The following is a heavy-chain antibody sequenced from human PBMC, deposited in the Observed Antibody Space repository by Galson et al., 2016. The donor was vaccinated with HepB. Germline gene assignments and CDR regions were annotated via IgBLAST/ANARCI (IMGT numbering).Heavy chain of an antibody. J-gene: IGHJ5*02. CDR1: GGSISRSVTHH. D-gene: IGHD2-15*01. V-gene: IGHV4-61*01. Sequence: SETLSLTCSVSGGSISRSVTHHWSWIRQPPGKGLQWIGYIYYNGNTNYNPSLKSRVTISVDTSKTHFSLRLSAVTAADTAVYYCATEVVGYVATWGQGTLVTVSS. CDR2: IYYNGNT. CDR3: ATEVVGYVAT.